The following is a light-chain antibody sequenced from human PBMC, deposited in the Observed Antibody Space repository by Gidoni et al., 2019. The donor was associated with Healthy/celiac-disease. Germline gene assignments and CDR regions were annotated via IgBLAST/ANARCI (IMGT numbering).Light chain of an antibody. CDR2: DVS. CDR1: SSDVGGYNY. V-gene: IGLV2-14*03. J-gene: IGLJ1*01. CDR3: SSYTSSSTLLYV. Sequence: QSALTQPASVSGSPGTATPISFPGTSSDVGGYNYVSWYQQHPGKAPKLMIYDVSNRPSGVSNRFSGSNSGNTASLTISGLQAEDEADYYCSSYTSSSTLLYVFGTGTKVTVL.